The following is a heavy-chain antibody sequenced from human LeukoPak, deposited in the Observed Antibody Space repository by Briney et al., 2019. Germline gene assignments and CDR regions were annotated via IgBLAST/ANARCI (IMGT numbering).Heavy chain of an antibody. Sequence: GGSLRLSCAASRFTFRTYSMNWIRQAPGKGLEWVSYISVTGATTHYADSVQGRFTISRDDAKNSLYLQIYSLRAEDTAVYFCARDENHYGSRSFFDYWGPGTLVTVSS. D-gene: IGHD3-10*01. J-gene: IGHJ4*02. V-gene: IGHV3-48*01. CDR3: ARDENHYGSRSFFDY. CDR2: ISVTGATT. CDR1: RFTFRTYS.